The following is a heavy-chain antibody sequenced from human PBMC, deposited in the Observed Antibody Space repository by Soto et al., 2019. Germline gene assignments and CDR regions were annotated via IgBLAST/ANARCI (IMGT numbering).Heavy chain of an antibody. Sequence: EVQLVESGGGLVKPGGSLRLSCAASGFTFSHPWMSWVRQAPGKGLEWVGRIKSKTDGGTIDYAAPVKGRFTISRDDSKYPLYLQMNSLKTEDTAVYYCTTDLTVLMVYATHYYYGMDVWCQGTTVTVSS. CDR3: TTDLTVLMVYATHYYYGMDV. V-gene: IGHV3-15*01. J-gene: IGHJ6*02. CDR1: GFTFSHPW. D-gene: IGHD2-8*01. CDR2: IKSKTDGGTI.